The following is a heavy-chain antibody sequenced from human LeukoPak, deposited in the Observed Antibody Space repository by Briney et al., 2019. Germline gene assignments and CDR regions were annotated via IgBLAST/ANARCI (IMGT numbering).Heavy chain of an antibody. CDR2: IYYSGST. V-gene: IGHV4-39*02. D-gene: IGHD3-22*01. CDR3: ARDPRNYDSSGYGMDV. CDR1: GGSISSSSYY. Sequence: SETLSLTCTVSGGSISSSSYYWGWICQPPGKGLEWIGSIYYSGSTYYNPSLKSRVTISVDTSKNQFSLKLSSVTAADTAVYYCARDPRNYDSSGYGMDVWGQGTTVTVSS. J-gene: IGHJ6*02.